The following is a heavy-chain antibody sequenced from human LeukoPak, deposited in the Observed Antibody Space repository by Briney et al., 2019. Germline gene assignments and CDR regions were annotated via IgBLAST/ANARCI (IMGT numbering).Heavy chain of an antibody. D-gene: IGHD3-22*01. CDR2: ISFDGSTK. Sequence: GRSLRLSCAASGFAFSTYAMHWVRQAPGKGLEWVAAISFDGSTKYYADSVKGRFTISRDNSKNTLYLQMNSLKTEDTAVYYCTTDRSYYYDNSDMRDWGQGTLVTVSS. CDR3: TTDRSYYYDNSDMRD. J-gene: IGHJ4*02. CDR1: GFAFSTYA. V-gene: IGHV3-30-3*01.